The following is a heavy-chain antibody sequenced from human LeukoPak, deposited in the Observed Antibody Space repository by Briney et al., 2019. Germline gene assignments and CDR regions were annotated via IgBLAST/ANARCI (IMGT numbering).Heavy chain of an antibody. CDR3: AKGSVVVPAAPQDY. V-gene: IGHV3-23*01. D-gene: IGHD2-2*01. Sequence: GGSLRLSCAASGVTFSSYAMTWVRQAPGKGLEWVSAISGSGGSTYYADSVKGRFTISRDNSKNTLYLQMNSLRAEDTAVYYCAKGSVVVPAAPQDYWGQGTLVTVSS. CDR1: GVTFSSYA. CDR2: ISGSGGST. J-gene: IGHJ4*02.